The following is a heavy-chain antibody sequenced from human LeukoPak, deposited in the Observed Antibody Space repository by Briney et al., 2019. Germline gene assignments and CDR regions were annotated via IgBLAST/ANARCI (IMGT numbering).Heavy chain of an antibody. CDR2: IWYDGTNK. CDR3: ARETYYDFWSGLYYYYYYTDV. CDR1: GFTFSSYG. V-gene: IGHV3-33*01. D-gene: IGHD3-3*01. Sequence: GGCLRLSCAASGFTFSSYGMHWVRQPPGKGLEWVAVIWYDGTNKYYADSVKGRFTISRANSKNTLYLQMNSLRAEDTAVYYCARETYYDFWSGLYYYYYYTDVWGKGTTVTVSS. J-gene: IGHJ6*03.